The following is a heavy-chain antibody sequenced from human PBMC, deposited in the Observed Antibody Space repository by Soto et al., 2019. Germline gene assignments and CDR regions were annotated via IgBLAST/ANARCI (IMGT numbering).Heavy chain of an antibody. CDR2: INAGNGNT. CDR1: GYTFTSYA. V-gene: IGHV1-3*01. Sequence: ASVKVSCKASGYTFTSYAMHWVRQAPGQRLEWMGWINAGNGNTKYSQKFQGRVTITRDTSASTAYMELSSLRSEDAAVYYCARGRVGGSYYHLDYWGQGTLVTVSS. D-gene: IGHD1-26*01. CDR3: ARGRVGGSYYHLDY. J-gene: IGHJ4*02.